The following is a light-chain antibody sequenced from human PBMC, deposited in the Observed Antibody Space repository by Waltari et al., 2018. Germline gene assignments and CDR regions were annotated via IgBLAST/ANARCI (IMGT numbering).Light chain of an antibody. CDR1: TSNVGYYDL. CDR2: EVN. Sequence: QSALTQPASVSGTPGQSITISCTGTTSNVGYYDLFPWYQQQPGKAPKLLICEVNKRPSGVSSRFSGSKSGNTASLTISGLQAEDEADYYCCSYAGRGTYVFGSGTKVTVL. V-gene: IGLV2-23*02. J-gene: IGLJ1*01. CDR3: CSYAGRGTYV.